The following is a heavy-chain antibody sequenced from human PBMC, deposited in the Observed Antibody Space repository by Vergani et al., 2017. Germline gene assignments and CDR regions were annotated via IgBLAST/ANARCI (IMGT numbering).Heavy chain of an antibody. D-gene: IGHD3-22*01. V-gene: IGHV3-30*01. CDR2: ISYDGSNK. J-gene: IGHJ6*02. Sequence: QVQLVESGGGVVQPGRSLRLSCAASGFTFSSYAMHWVRQAPGKGLEWVAVISYDGSNKYYADSVKGRFTISRDNSKNTLYLQMNSLRAEDTAVYYCARVRGYYDSSGYYTDYYYYGMDVWGQGTTVTVSS. CDR1: GFTFSSYA. CDR3: ARVRGYYDSSGYYTDYYYYGMDV.